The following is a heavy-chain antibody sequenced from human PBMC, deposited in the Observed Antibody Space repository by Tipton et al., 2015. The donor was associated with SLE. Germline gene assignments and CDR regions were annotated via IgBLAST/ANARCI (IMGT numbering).Heavy chain of an antibody. Sequence: TLSLTCTVSGGSMRSSYWSWIRQPPGKGLEWIASMYSGGSANYNPSLKTRVNISVDTPKNQFSLKLSSVTAADTAVYYCARDNLYLTRITMVRGRYFDLWGRGTLVTVSS. CDR3: ARDNLYLTRITMVRGRYFDL. J-gene: IGHJ2*01. V-gene: IGHV4-59*12. CDR2: MYSGGSA. CDR1: GGSMRSSY. D-gene: IGHD3-10*01.